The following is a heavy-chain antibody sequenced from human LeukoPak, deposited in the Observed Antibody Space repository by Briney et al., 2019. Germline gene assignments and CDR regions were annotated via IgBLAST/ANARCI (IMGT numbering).Heavy chain of an antibody. CDR1: GFTFSSYE. D-gene: IGHD6-13*01. CDR2: ISSSGSTI. J-gene: IGHJ4*02. CDR3: ARDQGYSSSWYVWGEKDPASGTDYFDY. V-gene: IGHV3-48*03. Sequence: GGSLRLSCAVSGFTFSSYEMNWVRQAPGKGLEWVSYISSSGSTIYYADSVKGRFTISRDNAKNSLYLQMNSLRAEDTAVYYCARDQGYSSSWYVWGEKDPASGTDYFDYWGQGTLVTVSS.